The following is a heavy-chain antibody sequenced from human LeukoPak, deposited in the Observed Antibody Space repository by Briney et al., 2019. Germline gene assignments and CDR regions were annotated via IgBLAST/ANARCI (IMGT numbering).Heavy chain of an antibody. CDR3: ARVSDYYGSGSYYRGFDY. D-gene: IGHD3-10*01. V-gene: IGHV4-31*03. CDR2: IYYSGST. Sequence: SETLSLTCTVSGGSISSGGYYWSWIRQHPGKGLEWIGYIYYSGSTYYNPSLKSRVTISVDTSKNQFSLKLSSVTAADTAVYYCARVSDYYGSGSYYRGFDYWGQGTLVSVSS. J-gene: IGHJ4*02. CDR1: GGSISSGGYY.